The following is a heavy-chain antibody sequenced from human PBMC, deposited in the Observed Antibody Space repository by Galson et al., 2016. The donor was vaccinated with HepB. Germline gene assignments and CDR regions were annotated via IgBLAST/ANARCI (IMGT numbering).Heavy chain of an antibody. J-gene: IGHJ4*02. V-gene: IGHV3-21*01. CDR1: GFTFSDYS. CDR2: ISSSSTYI. Sequence: SLRPSCAASGFTFSDYSMNWVRQAPGKGLEWVSSISSSSTYIYYADSVKGRFTISRDNAKNSLYLQMKSLRAEDTAVYYCAKDWVGATLFDYWGQGTLVTVSS. CDR3: AKDWVGATLFDY. D-gene: IGHD1-26*01.